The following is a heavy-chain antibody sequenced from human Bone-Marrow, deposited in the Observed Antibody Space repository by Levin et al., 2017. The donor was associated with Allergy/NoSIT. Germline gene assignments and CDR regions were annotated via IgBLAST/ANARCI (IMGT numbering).Heavy chain of an antibody. Sequence: GKVSCKASGYIFTDYYLHWVRQAPGQGLEWMGGRKKEKGGKKEVERVEALFTMTRDKSISAAYLDLTKLTSDDTAIYYCASHGRLGATLLSLDYWGQGSLVTVSS. CDR3: ASHGRLGATLLSLDY. CDR1: GYIFTDYY. J-gene: IGHJ4*02. V-gene: IGHV1-2*02. D-gene: IGHD1-26*01. CDR2: RKKEKGGK.